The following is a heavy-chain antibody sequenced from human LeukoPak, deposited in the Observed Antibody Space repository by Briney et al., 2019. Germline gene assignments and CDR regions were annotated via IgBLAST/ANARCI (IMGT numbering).Heavy chain of an antibody. CDR1: GFTFSSYS. Sequence: QAGGSLRLSCAASGFTFSSYSMNWVRQAPGKGLEWVSSISSSSSYIYYADSVKGRFTISRDNAKNSLYLQINSLRAEDTAVYYCAREDTIAVAGRGFDYWGQGTLVTVSS. V-gene: IGHV3-21*04. CDR3: AREDTIAVAGRGFDY. D-gene: IGHD6-19*01. CDR2: ISSSSSYI. J-gene: IGHJ4*02.